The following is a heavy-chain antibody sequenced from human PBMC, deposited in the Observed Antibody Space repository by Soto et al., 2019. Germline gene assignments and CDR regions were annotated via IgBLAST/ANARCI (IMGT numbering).Heavy chain of an antibody. CDR1: GDSISSGGYS. J-gene: IGHJ6*02. V-gene: IGHV4-30-2*01. CDR3: ARGYYYGSGSYYYAMDV. CDR2: IYHSGST. Sequence: QLQLQESGSGLVKPSQTLSLTCAVSGDSISSGGYSWSWIRQPPGKDLEWIGYIYHSGSTYYNPFLKSRVTISVDRSKTQFSLKLSSVTAADTAVYYCARGYYYGSGSYYYAMDVWGQGTTVTVSS. D-gene: IGHD3-10*01.